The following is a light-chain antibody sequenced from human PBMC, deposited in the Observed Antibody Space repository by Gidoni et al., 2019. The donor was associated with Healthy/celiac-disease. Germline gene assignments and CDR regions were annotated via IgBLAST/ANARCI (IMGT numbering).Light chain of an antibody. J-gene: IGKJ4*01. CDR1: QSVSSRY. CDR3: QQYGNSPTLT. CDR2: GAS. V-gene: IGKV3-20*01. Sequence: EIVLTPSPGTLSLSPGERATLSCRASQSVSSRYLAWYQQKPGQAPRLLIYGASSRATGIPDRFSGSGSGTDFTLTISRPEPEDSAVYYCQQYGNSPTLTFGGGTKVEIK.